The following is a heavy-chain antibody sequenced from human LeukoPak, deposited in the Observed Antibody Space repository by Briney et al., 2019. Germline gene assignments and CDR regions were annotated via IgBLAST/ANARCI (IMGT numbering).Heavy chain of an antibody. CDR1: GFTLSSYW. CDR3: AELGITMIGGV. D-gene: IGHD3-10*02. V-gene: IGHV3-74*01. CDR2: INSDGSST. Sequence: GGSLRLSCAASGFTLSSYWMHWVRQAPGKGLVWVSRINSDGSSTSYADSVKGRFTISRDNAKNTPYLQMNSLRAEDTAVYYCAELGITMIGGVWGKGTTVTISS. J-gene: IGHJ6*04.